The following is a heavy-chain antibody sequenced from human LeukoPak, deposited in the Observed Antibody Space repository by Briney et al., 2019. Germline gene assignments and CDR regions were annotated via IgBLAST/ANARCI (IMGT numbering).Heavy chain of an antibody. D-gene: IGHD2-15*01. CDR1: GFTFSRHW. Sequence: GGSLRLSCAASGFTFSRHWMYWVRQAPGKGLEWVANIKQDGSAKPYVDSVKGRFTISRDNAKSSLFLQVNSLRVEDTAVYYCARDNGWSADFWGQGTLVTVSS. CDR3: ARDNGWSADF. CDR2: IKQDGSAK. V-gene: IGHV3-7*03. J-gene: IGHJ4*02.